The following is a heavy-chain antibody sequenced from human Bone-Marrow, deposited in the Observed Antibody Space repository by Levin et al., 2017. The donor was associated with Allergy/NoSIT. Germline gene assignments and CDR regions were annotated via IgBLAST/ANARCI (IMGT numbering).Heavy chain of an antibody. CDR3: ASGTFKHCSSTSCYLPYCSGGSCYRSDAFDI. V-gene: IGHV3-48*03. J-gene: IGHJ3*02. CDR1: GFTFSSYE. D-gene: IGHD2-15*01. Sequence: GGSLRLSCAASGFTFSSYEMNWVRQAPGKGLEWVSYISSSGSTIYYADSVKGRFTISRDNAKNSLYLQMNSLRAEDTAVYYCASGTFKHCSSTSCYLPYCSGGSCYRSDAFDIWGQGTMVTVSS. CDR2: ISSSGSTI.